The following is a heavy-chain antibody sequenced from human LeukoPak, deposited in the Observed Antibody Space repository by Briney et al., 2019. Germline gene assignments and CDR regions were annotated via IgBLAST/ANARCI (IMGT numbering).Heavy chain of an antibody. CDR3: ARGAYGGSSAMDY. Sequence: GASVKVSCKASGYTFIDYAITWVRQAPGQGLQWMGWISTYNADTIYAQNLQGRVTMTTDISTSTAYMEVRSLRSDDTAVYFCARGAYGGSSAMDYWGQGTLVTVSS. CDR2: ISTYNADT. V-gene: IGHV1-18*01. D-gene: IGHD4-23*01. J-gene: IGHJ4*02. CDR1: GYTFIDYA.